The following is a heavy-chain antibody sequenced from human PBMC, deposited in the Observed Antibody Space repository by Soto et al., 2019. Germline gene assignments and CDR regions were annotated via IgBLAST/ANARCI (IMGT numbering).Heavy chain of an antibody. CDR1: GFTFSSYG. J-gene: IGHJ5*02. V-gene: IGHV3-30*18. D-gene: IGHD4-17*01. CDR2: ISYDGSNK. Sequence: GGSLRLSCAASGFTFSSYGMHWVRKAPGKGLEWVAVISYDGSNKYYADSVKGRFTISRDNSKNTLYLQMNSLRAEDTAVYYCAKDRATTVVTNWFDPWGQGTLVTVSS. CDR3: AKDRATTVVTNWFDP.